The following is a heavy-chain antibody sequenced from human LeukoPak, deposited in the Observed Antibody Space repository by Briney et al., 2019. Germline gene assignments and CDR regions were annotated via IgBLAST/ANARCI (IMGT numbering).Heavy chain of an antibody. J-gene: IGHJ5*02. V-gene: IGHV4-59*01. CDR1: GGSISSYY. CDR2: IYYSGST. D-gene: IGHD7-27*01. Sequence: SETLSLTCTVSGGSISSYYWSWIRQPPGKGLEWIGYIYYSGSTNYNPSLKSRVTISVDTSKNQFSLKLSSVTAADTAVYYCARDRKPLGWFDPWGQGTLVTVSS. CDR3: ARDRKPLGWFDP.